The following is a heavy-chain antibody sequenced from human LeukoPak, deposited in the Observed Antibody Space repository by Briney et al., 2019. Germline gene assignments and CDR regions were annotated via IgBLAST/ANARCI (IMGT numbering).Heavy chain of an antibody. Sequence: PGGSLRLSCAASGFTVSSNYMSWVRQAPGKGLEWVSDIYRGGSTYYADSVKGRFTIFRDNSKNTLYLQMNSLRAEDTAVYYCARVKQLVDYWGQGTLVTVSS. CDR1: GFTVSSNY. D-gene: IGHD6-13*01. CDR2: IYRGGST. V-gene: IGHV3-66*01. CDR3: ARVKQLVDY. J-gene: IGHJ4*02.